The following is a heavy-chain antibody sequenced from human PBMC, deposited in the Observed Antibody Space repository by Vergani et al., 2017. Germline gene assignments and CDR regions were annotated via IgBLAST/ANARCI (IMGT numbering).Heavy chain of an antibody. V-gene: IGHV3-7*01. D-gene: IGHD6-19*01. J-gene: IGHJ4*02. Sequence: EVQLVESGGGLVQPGGSLRLSCAASGFTFSSYWMSWVRQAPGKGLEWVANIKQDGSGKYYVDSVKGRFTISRDNAKNSLYLQMNSLRAEDTAVYYCARGAWQWVAGSLLDYWGQGTLVTVSS. CDR3: ARGAWQWVAGSLLDY. CDR1: GFTFSSYW. CDR2: IKQDGSGK.